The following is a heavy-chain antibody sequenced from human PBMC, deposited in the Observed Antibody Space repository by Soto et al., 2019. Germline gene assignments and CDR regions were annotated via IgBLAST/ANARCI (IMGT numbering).Heavy chain of an antibody. CDR1: GGSVSSGIHY. J-gene: IGHJ3*02. CDR2: ISYTGTT. Sequence: PSETLSLTCAVSGGSVSSGIHYWSWIRHPPGRGLEWIAYISYTGTTDYNPSLKSRVTISIDMSKNQLSLRLGSVTAADTAVYYCARDRSDDINSFDAFDMWGQGTMVTV. D-gene: IGHD1-1*01. V-gene: IGHV4-61*01. CDR3: ARDRSDDINSFDAFDM.